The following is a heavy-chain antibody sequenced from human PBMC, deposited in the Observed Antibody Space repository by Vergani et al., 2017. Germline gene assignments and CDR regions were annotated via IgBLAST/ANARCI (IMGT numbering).Heavy chain of an antibody. J-gene: IGHJ4*02. V-gene: IGHV3-23*04. CDR1: GFTFSSYA. CDR2: ISGSGGST. D-gene: IGHD6-6*01. Sequence: QLVQSGPEVKKPGTSVKVSCKASGFTFSSYAMSWVRQAPGKGLEWVSAISGSGGSTYYADSVKGRFTISRDNSKNTLYLQMNSLRAEDTAVYYCAKDQGYSSSSFSVYWGQGTLVTVSS. CDR3: AKDQGYSSSSFSVY.